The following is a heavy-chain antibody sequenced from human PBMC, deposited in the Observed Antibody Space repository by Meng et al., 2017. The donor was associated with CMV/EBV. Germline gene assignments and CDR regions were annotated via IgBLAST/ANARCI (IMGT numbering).Heavy chain of an antibody. CDR3: ARGPYCSSTSCYVAFVYYYYYGMDV. V-gene: IGHV1-8*01. CDR1: GYTFTSYD. J-gene: IGHJ6*02. CDR2: MNPNSGNT. D-gene: IGHD2-2*01. Sequence: ASVKVSCKASGYTFTSYDINWVRQATGQGLEWMGWMNPNSGNTGYAQKFQGRVTMTRNTSISTAYMELSSLRSDATAVYYCARGPYCSSTSCYVAFVYYYYYGMDVWGQGTTVTVSS.